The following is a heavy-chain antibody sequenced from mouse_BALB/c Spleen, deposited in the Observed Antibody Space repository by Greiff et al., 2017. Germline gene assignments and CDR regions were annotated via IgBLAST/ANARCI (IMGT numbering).Heavy chain of an antibody. V-gene: IGHV14-3*02. CDR2: IDPANGNT. CDR1: GFNIKDTY. Sequence: EVKLMESGAELVKPGASVKLSCTASGFNIKDTYMHWVKQRPEQGLEWIGRIDPANGNTKYDPKFQGKATITADTSSNTAYLQLSSLTSEDTAVYYCARKGYGRNAMDYWGQGTSVTVSS. D-gene: IGHD1-1*01. J-gene: IGHJ4*01. CDR3: ARKGYGRNAMDY.